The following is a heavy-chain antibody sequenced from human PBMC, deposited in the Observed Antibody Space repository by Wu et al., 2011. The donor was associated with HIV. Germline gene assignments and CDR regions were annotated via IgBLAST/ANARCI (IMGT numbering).Heavy chain of an antibody. CDR3: ARTRITMVRGIRPSGNNWFDP. CDR1: GYTFSGYY. Sequence: QVQLVQSGAEVKKPGASVKVSCKASGYTFSGYYMNWVRQAPGQGLEWMGWINPNSGDTKCAQKFQGRVHMTRDTSISTAYMELSRLRFDDTAVYYCARTRITMVRGIRPSGNNWFDPGAREPWSPSPQ. V-gene: IGHV1-2*02. CDR2: INPNSGDT. D-gene: IGHD3-10*01. J-gene: IGHJ5*02.